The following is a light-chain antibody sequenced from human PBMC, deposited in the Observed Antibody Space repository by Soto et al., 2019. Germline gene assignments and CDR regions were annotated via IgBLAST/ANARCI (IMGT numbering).Light chain of an antibody. CDR1: SSDVGGYNY. Sequence: QSALTQPRSVSGSPGQSVTISCTGTSSDVGGYNYVSWYQQHPGKAPKVMIYDVSKRPSGVPDRISGSKSGNTASLIISGLQAEDEADYYCCSYAGSDTLVFGGGTKLTVL. V-gene: IGLV2-11*01. J-gene: IGLJ2*01. CDR2: DVS. CDR3: CSYAGSDTLV.